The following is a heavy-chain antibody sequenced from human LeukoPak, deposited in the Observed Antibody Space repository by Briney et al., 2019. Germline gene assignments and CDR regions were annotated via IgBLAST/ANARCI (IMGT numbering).Heavy chain of an antibody. V-gene: IGHV4-30-4*01. J-gene: IGHJ6*02. D-gene: IGHD1-26*01. Sequence: PSQTLSLTCTVSGGSISSGDYYWSWIRQPPGKGLEWIGYIYYSGSIYYNPSLKSRVTISVNTSKNQFSLKLSSVTAADTAVYYCATSTRVGPYYYYGMDVWGQGTTVTVSS. CDR1: GGSISSGDYY. CDR2: IYYSGSI. CDR3: ATSTRVGPYYYYGMDV.